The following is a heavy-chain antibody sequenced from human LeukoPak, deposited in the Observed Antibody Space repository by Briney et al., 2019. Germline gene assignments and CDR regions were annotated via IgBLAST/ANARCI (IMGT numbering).Heavy chain of an antibody. Sequence: GGSLRLSCAASGFTFSSYWMSWVRQAPGKGLEWVANIKQDGSEKYYVDSVKGRFTISRDNAKNSLYLQMNSLRAEDTAVYYCAQITMIVVAPGDAFDIWGQGTMVTVSS. V-gene: IGHV3-7*01. J-gene: IGHJ3*02. D-gene: IGHD3-22*01. CDR2: IKQDGSEK. CDR1: GFTFSSYW. CDR3: AQITMIVVAPGDAFDI.